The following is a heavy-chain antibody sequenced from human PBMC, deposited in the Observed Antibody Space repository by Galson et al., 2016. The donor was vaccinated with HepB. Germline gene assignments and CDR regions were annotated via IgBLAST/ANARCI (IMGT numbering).Heavy chain of an antibody. CDR1: GGSITSDSH. D-gene: IGHD3-10*01. CDR2: INYSGST. J-gene: IGHJ4*02. Sequence: TLSLTCTVSGGSITSDSHWNWVRQPPGKGLEWIGVINYSGSTYYDPSLKGRLSLSLDTSKNQFSLKLTSVTAADTAVYHSVSLLAGGSGRGYWGQGTLVTVSS. V-gene: IGHV4-30-4*01. CDR3: VSLLAGGSGRGY.